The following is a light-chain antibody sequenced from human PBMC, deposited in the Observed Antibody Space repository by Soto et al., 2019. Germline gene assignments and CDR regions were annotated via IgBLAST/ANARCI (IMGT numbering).Light chain of an antibody. V-gene: IGLV1-40*01. CDR3: QSYDSSLSRYV. J-gene: IGLJ1*01. CDR2: TNT. CDR1: SSNFGAGYD. Sequence: QSVLTQPPSVSGAPGQRVTISCTGGSSNFGAGYDVHWYRQLPGTAPKLLIHTNTNRPSGVPDRFSGSKSDTSASLAITGLQAEDEADYYCQSYDSSLSRYVFGTGTKSPS.